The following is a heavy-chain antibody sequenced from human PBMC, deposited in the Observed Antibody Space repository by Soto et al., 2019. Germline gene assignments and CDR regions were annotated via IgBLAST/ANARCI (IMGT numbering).Heavy chain of an antibody. D-gene: IGHD6-6*01. CDR3: AKEYGYSSSSTNRNYYYYGMDV. CDR2: ISYDGSNK. Sequence: GGSLRLSCAASGFTFSSYGMHWVRQAPGKGLEWVAVISYDGSNKYYADSVKGRFTISRDNSKNTLYLQMNSLRAEDTAVYYCAKEYGYSSSSTNRNYYYYGMDVWGQGTTVTVSS. J-gene: IGHJ6*02. V-gene: IGHV3-30*18. CDR1: GFTFSSYG.